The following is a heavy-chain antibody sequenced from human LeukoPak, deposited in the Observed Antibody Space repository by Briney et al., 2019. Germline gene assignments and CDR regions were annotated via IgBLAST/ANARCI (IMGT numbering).Heavy chain of an antibody. Sequence: ASVKVSCKASGYTFTGYYMHWVRQAPGQGLEWMGWINPNSGDTNYAQKFQGRVTMTRDTSISTAYMELSRLRSDDTAVYYCARGSSSGWYKFWGQGTLVTVSS. D-gene: IGHD6-19*01. CDR2: INPNSGDT. V-gene: IGHV1-2*02. CDR3: ARGSSSGWYKF. CDR1: GYTFTGYY. J-gene: IGHJ4*02.